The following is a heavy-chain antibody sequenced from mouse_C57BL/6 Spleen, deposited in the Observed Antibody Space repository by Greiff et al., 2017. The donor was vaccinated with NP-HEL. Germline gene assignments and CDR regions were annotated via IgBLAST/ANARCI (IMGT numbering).Heavy chain of an antibody. Sequence: EVKLMESGGGLVKPGGSLKLSCAASGFTFSDYGMHWVRQAPEKGLEWVAYISSGSSTTYYADTVKGRFTISRDNAKNTLFLQMTSLRSEDTAMYYCARGYYGFPFAYWGQGTLVTVSA. CDR2: ISSGSSTT. J-gene: IGHJ3*01. CDR3: ARGYYGFPFAY. CDR1: GFTFSDYG. V-gene: IGHV5-17*01. D-gene: IGHD2-1*01.